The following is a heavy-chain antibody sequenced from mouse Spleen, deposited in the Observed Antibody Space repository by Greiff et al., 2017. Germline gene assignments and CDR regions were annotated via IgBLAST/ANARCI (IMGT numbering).Heavy chain of an antibody. V-gene: IGHV5-6-5*01. CDR2: ISSGGST. Sequence: EVQLVESGGGLVKPGGSLELSCAASGFAFSSYDMSWVRQTPEKRLEWVATISSGGSTYYPDSVKGRFTISRDNARNILYLQMSSLRSEDTAMYYCARDYGNSFDYWGQGTTLTVSS. D-gene: IGHD2-1*01. CDR1: GFAFSSYD. CDR3: ARDYGNSFDY. J-gene: IGHJ2*01.